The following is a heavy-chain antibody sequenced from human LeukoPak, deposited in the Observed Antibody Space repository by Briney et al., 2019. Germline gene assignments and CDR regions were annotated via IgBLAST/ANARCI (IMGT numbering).Heavy chain of an antibody. J-gene: IGHJ5*02. CDR3: TRHHITMVRGVYPMTKT. V-gene: IGHV1-69*13. CDR2: IIPIFGTA. D-gene: IGHD3-10*01. CDR1: GGTFSSYA. Sequence: SVKVSCKASGGTFSSYAISWVRQAPGQGLEWMGGIIPIFGTANPAQKCQGRVTITADESTSTAYMELSSLRSEDTAVYYCTRHHITMVRGVYPMTKTWGQGNLVTVSS.